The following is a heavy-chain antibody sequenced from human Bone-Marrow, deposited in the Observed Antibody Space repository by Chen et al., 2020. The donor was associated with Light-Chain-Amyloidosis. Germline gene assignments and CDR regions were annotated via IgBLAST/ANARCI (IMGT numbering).Heavy chain of an antibody. V-gene: IGHV3-30-3*01. D-gene: IGHD6-6*01. J-gene: IGHJ4*02. CDR1: GFTFSNYG. Sequence: QVQLVESGGGVVQPGRSLRLSCAASGFTFSNYGMHWVRQTPGKGLEWVAVLSYDGNSKYYADSVKGRFTISRDSSKNTLYLQMNSLRAEDTAVYYCARVSFERGGPARPQGDSWGQGTLVTVSS. CDR3: ARVSFERGGPARPQGDS. CDR2: LSYDGNSK.